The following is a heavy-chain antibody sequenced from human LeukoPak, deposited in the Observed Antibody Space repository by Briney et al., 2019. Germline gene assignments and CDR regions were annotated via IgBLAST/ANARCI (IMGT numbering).Heavy chain of an antibody. CDR3: ASLHAGACSGGSCYHNY. CDR1: GGSISSGTYY. Sequence: SETLSLTCIVSGGSISSGTYYWGWIRQPPGKGLEWIGTIYYSGSTYYNTSLKSRVTISVDRSKNQFSLKLSSVTAADTAVYYCASLHAGACSGGSCYHNYWGQGTLVTVPS. CDR2: IYYSGST. V-gene: IGHV4-39*01. D-gene: IGHD2-15*01. J-gene: IGHJ4*02.